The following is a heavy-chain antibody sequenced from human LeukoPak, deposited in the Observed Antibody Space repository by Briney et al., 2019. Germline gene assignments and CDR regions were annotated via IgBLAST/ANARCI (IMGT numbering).Heavy chain of an antibody. Sequence: GGSLRLSCAASGFSFSTYAMHWVRQAPGKGLELVAVISYDGSNEYYVDSVKGRFTISRDNSKNTLYLQMNSLRAEDTAIYYCARDRGYRSGVSCYIFDYWGQGTLVTVSS. J-gene: IGHJ4*02. CDR1: GFSFSTYA. V-gene: IGHV3-30*04. CDR2: ISYDGSNE. CDR3: ARDRGYRSGVSCYIFDY. D-gene: IGHD2-15*01.